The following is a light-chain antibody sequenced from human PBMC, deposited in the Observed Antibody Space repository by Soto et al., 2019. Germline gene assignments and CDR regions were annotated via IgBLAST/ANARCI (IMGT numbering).Light chain of an antibody. CDR2: WAS. J-gene: IGKJ1*01. V-gene: IGKV4-1*01. Sequence: DIVMTQSPDSLAVSLGERATINCKSSQSVLYSSNNKNYLAWYQQKPGQPPKPLIYWASTRESGVPDRFSRTGSRSDFTLPIRRLQAEDVAVYYRQQYHSTSWTFGQGTKVEIK. CDR1: QSVLYSSNNKNY. CDR3: QQYHSTSWT.